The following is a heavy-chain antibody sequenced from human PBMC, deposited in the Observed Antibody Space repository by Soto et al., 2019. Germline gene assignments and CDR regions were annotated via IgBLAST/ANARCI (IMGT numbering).Heavy chain of an antibody. Sequence: QVQLVESGGGVVQPGRSLRLSCAASGFTFSSYAMHWVRQAPGKGLEWVAVISYDGSNKYYADSVKGRFTISRDNSKNTLYLQMNSLRAEDTAVYYCARDRAARPYYYGTDVWGQGTTVTVSS. V-gene: IGHV3-30-3*01. CDR2: ISYDGSNK. CDR1: GFTFSSYA. D-gene: IGHD6-6*01. CDR3: ARDRAARPYYYGTDV. J-gene: IGHJ6*02.